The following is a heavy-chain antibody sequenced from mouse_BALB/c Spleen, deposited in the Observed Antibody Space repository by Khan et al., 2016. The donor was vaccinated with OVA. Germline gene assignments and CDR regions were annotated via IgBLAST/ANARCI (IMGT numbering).Heavy chain of an antibody. D-gene: IGHD1-1*02. Sequence: MQLEESGGDLVKPEGSLKLSCAASGFTFSTYGMSWVRQTPDKRLEWVATISSGGTYTYYPDSVKGRFTISRDNAKNTLYLQMSSLKSEDTAMFYCARLAYYYDSEGFAYWGQGTLVTVSA. CDR3: ARLAYYYDSEGFAY. J-gene: IGHJ3*01. V-gene: IGHV5-6*01. CDR1: GFTFSTYG. CDR2: ISSGGTYT.